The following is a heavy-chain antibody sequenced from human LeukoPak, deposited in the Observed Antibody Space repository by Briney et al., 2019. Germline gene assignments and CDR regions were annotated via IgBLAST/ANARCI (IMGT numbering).Heavy chain of an antibody. Sequence: GGSLRLSCAASGFTFSSYGMHWVRQAPGKGLEWVAVISYDGSNKYYADSVKGRFTISRDNSKNTLYLQMNSLRAEDTAVYYCARGTTSITIFGVVTYGMDVWGQGTTVTVSS. J-gene: IGHJ6*02. CDR2: ISYDGSNK. V-gene: IGHV3-30*03. D-gene: IGHD3-3*01. CDR3: ARGTTSITIFGVVTYGMDV. CDR1: GFTFSSYG.